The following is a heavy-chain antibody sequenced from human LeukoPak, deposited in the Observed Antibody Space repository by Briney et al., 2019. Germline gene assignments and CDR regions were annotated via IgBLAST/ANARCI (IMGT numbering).Heavy chain of an antibody. CDR2: ISDRGGST. J-gene: IGHJ4*02. V-gene: IGHV3-23*01. CDR1: GFSFSTYA. D-gene: IGHD2-15*01. Sequence: PGGSPRLSCAASGFSFSTYAMSWVRQAPGKGLEWVSAISDRGGSTYYADSVKGRFTISRDNSKNTLYLQMNSLRAEDTAVYYCARDQGGTWWLPQGNDYWGQGTLVTVSS. CDR3: ARDQGGTWWLPQGNDY.